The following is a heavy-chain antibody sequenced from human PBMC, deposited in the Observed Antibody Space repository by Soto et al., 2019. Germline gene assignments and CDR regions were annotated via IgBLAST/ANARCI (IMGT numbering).Heavy chain of an antibody. V-gene: IGHV1-8*01. Sequence: QVQLVQSGAEVKKPGASVKVSCKASGYTFTSFDINWVRQATGQGPEWMGWMNPSSGRTGYVQKFQGRVTMTRDTSINTAYMELSSLTSDDTAVYFCTRSAFGAGVNFDYWGQGTLVTVSS. CDR2: MNPSSGRT. J-gene: IGHJ4*02. CDR1: GYTFTSFD. CDR3: TRSAFGAGVNFDY. D-gene: IGHD3-10*01.